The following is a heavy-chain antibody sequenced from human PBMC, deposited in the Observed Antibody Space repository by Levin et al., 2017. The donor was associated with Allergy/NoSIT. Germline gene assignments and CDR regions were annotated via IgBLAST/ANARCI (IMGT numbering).Heavy chain of an antibody. Sequence: SCTVSGGSISSYYWSWIRQPPGKGLEWIGYIYYSGSTNYNPSLKSRVTISVDTSKNQFSLKLSSVTAADTAVYYCARSTTVRDYYYGMDVWGQGTTVTVSS. D-gene: IGHD2/OR15-2a*01. J-gene: IGHJ6*02. CDR2: IYYSGST. CDR1: GGSISSYY. CDR3: ARSTTVRDYYYGMDV. V-gene: IGHV4-59*01.